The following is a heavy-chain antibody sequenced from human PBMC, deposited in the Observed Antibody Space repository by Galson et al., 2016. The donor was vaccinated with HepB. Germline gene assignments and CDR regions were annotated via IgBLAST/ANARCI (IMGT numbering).Heavy chain of an antibody. V-gene: IGHV3-7*03. D-gene: IGHD3-10*01. CDR3: AKAYYYGSGSQPYYFDY. Sequence: SLRLSCAASGFTFSTYWMSWVRQAPGKGLEWVANIKQDGSEKDYVDSVKGRFTISRDTAKNSLYLQMNSLRAEDTAVYYCAKAYYYGSGSQPYYFDYWGQGTLVTVSS. CDR1: GFTFSTYW. CDR2: IKQDGSEK. J-gene: IGHJ4*02.